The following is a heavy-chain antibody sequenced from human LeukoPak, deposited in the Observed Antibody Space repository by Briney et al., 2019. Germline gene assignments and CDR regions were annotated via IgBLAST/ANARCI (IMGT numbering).Heavy chain of an antibody. V-gene: IGHV3-21*01. J-gene: IGHJ6*03. Sequence: GGSLRLSCAASGFTFSSYWMSWVRQAPGKGLEWVSSISSSSSYIYYADSVKGRFTISRDNAKNSLYLQMNSLRAEDTAVYYCARNGYCSSTSCYTFNYYYYMDVWGKGTTVTVSS. D-gene: IGHD2-2*02. CDR2: ISSSSSYI. CDR1: GFTFSSYW. CDR3: ARNGYCSSTSCYTFNYYYYMDV.